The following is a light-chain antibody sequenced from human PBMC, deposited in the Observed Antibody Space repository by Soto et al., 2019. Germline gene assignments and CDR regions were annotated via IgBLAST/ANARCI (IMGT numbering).Light chain of an antibody. V-gene: IGKV1-17*01. CDR3: LQHNSYPLT. CDR1: QGIRND. CDR2: GAS. J-gene: IGKJ1*01. Sequence: DMKLTQSPSSLSASVGDRVTITSLARQGIRNDLGWYQQKPGKAPKRLIYGASGLQSGVPSRFSGSGYGTEFTLTISSLQPEDIATYYSLQHNSYPLTFGQGTKVDIK.